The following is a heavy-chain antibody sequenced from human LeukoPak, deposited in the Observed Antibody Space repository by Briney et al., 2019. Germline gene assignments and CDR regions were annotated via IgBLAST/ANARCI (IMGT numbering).Heavy chain of an antibody. V-gene: IGHV3-23*01. CDR3: AKIDSSGSSDY. CDR2: ISGNDGRA. Sequence: GGSLRLSCAASGFTFSVYAMTWVRQAPGKGLEWVSTISGNDGRAFYADSVKGRFTISRDNSKNTLYLQMNSLRAEDTAVYYCAKIDSSGSSDYWGQGTLVTVSS. J-gene: IGHJ4*02. CDR1: GFTFSVYA. D-gene: IGHD6-19*01.